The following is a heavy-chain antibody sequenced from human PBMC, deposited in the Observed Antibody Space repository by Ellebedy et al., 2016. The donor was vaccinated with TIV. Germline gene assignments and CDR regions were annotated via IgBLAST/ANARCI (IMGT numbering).Heavy chain of an antibody. CDR2: VYHTGST. CDR1: GVSISDYY. J-gene: IGHJ4*02. V-gene: IGHV4-59*01. CDR3: ARDGVEDYFDY. D-gene: IGHD3-10*01. Sequence: MPSETLSLTCSVSGVSISDYYWSWIRQPPGQGLEWIGYVYHTGSTNYNPSLRSRVTLAVDTPKNEVSLKLSSVTTADTAIYYCARDGVEDYFDYWGQGLLVTVSS.